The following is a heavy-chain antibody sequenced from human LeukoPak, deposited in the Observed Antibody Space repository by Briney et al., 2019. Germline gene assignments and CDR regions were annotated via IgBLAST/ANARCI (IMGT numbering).Heavy chain of an antibody. D-gene: IGHD2-15*01. V-gene: IGHV4-61*02. CDR2: IYTSGST. Sequence: SETLSLTCTVSGGSISSGSYYWSWIRQPAGKGLEWIGRIYTSGSTNYNPSLKSRVTISVDTSKNQFSLKLSSVTAADTAVYYCARTPRDSGGSLYFDYWGQGTLVTVSS. J-gene: IGHJ4*02. CDR1: GGSISSGSYY. CDR3: ARTPRDSGGSLYFDY.